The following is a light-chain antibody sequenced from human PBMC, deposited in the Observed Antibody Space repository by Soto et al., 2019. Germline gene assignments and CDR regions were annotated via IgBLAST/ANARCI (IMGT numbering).Light chain of an antibody. Sequence: EIVLTQSPGTLSLSPGERATLSCRASQSVSSSYLAWYQQKPGQAPRLLIYGASSRATGIPDRFSGSRSGTEFTLTISRREPEDFAVYYCQQYGSSPPITFGQGTRLEIK. CDR3: QQYGSSPPIT. CDR1: QSVSSSY. J-gene: IGKJ5*01. V-gene: IGKV3-20*01. CDR2: GAS.